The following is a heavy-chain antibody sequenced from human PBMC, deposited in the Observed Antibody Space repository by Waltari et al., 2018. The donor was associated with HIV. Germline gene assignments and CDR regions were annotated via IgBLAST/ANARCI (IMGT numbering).Heavy chain of an antibody. D-gene: IGHD2-15*01. J-gene: IGHJ6*02. V-gene: IGHV3-48*03. CDR1: GLTLIDYA. CDR2: MSGTGTTI. CDR3: ARCETVVTPFINKYLGLDV. Sequence: EFGGKLGKTGGSLGVACVAAGLTLIDYAITLYPMAQGPGKGLEWVAYMSGTGTTIFYAYAVKGRFTVSRDNVENSLYLDMSSLRAEDTGDYYCARCETVVTPFINKYLGLDVWGPGTTVTVSS.